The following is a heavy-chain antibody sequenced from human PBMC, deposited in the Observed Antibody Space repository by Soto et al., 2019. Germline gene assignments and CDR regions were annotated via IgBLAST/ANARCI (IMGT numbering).Heavy chain of an antibody. CDR1: GVSVSSGGFP. D-gene: IGHD6-6*01. V-gene: IGHV4-30-2*01. CDR3: ARVKQLVPWYFDL. J-gene: IGHJ2*01. CDR2: IYHGETT. Sequence: QLQLQESGSGLVKPSQTLSLTCAVSGVSVSSGGFPWSWIRQPPRKGLEWIGYIYHGETTYYNPSLKSRVTMSIDKSKNQFSLRLTSVTAADTAVYYCARVKQLVPWYFDLWGRGTVVSVSS.